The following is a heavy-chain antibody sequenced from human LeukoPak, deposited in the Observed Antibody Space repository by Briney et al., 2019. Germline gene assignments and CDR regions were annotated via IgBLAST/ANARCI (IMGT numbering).Heavy chain of an antibody. CDR2: INPNSGGT. Sequence: ASVKVSCTASGYTFTGYHVHWVRQAPGQGLEWMGWINPNSGGTNFAQKFQGRVTMTRDTSISTAYMDLSRLRSDDTAVYYCARDDTSGSYYWFDPWGQGTLVTVSS. CDR3: ARDDTSGSYYWFDP. V-gene: IGHV1-2*02. D-gene: IGHD1-26*01. J-gene: IGHJ5*02. CDR1: GYTFTGYH.